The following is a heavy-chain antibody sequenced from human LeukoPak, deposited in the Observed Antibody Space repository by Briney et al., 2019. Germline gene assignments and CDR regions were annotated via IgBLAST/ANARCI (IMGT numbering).Heavy chain of an antibody. D-gene: IGHD6-13*01. CDR2: IYTSGST. CDR3: ARDGYSSSWFFDY. Sequence: KPSETLSLTCTVSGGSISSYYLSWIRQPAGKGLEWIGRIYTSGSTNYNPSLKSRVTMSVDTSKNQFSLKLSSVTAADTAVYYCARDGYSSSWFFDYWGQGTLVTVSS. J-gene: IGHJ4*02. CDR1: GGSISSYY. V-gene: IGHV4-4*07.